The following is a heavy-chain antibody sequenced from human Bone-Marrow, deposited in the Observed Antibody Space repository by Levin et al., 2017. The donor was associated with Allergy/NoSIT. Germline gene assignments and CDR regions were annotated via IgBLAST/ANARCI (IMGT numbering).Heavy chain of an antibody. V-gene: IGHV1-18*01. J-gene: IGHJ6*03. D-gene: IGHD1-14*01. Sequence: ASVKVSCKASGYTFTNYGFSWVRQAPGQGLEWMGRITAYNGITRYGQKFQGRVTMTADTSTSTAYMELKNLTFDDTAIYFCAREPEGYHYYLDVWGAGTTVIVSS. CDR1: GYTFTNYG. CDR3: AREPEGYHYYLDV. CDR2: ITAYNGIT.